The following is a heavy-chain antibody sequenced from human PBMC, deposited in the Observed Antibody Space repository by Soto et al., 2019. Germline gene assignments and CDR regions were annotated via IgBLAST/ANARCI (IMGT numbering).Heavy chain of an antibody. CDR3: ARDQDFFDY. J-gene: IGHJ4*02. Sequence: GESLKISCAASGFTFSDYDMSWIRQAPGKGLEWLSYISGSGTTIYYVDSVKGRFTISRDNAKNSLYLQMTSLRAGDTAVYYCARDQDFFDYWGQGALVTVSS. CDR1: GFTFSDYD. V-gene: IGHV3-11*01. CDR2: ISGSGTTI. D-gene: IGHD3-3*01.